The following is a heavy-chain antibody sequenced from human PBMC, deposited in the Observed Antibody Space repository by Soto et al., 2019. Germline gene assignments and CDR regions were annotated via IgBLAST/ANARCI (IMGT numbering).Heavy chain of an antibody. CDR3: AKGGSGYFTWDYNYAMDV. Sequence: GGSLRLSCVASGFIFDSYGMSWVRQAPGTGLEWVSGIGNTGGSTYYADSVKGRLTISRDNSKNMLYLQMNSLRADDTAVYYCAKGGSGYFTWDYNYAMDVWGQGTTVTVSS. CDR1: GFIFDSYG. D-gene: IGHD3-3*01. J-gene: IGHJ6*02. CDR2: IGNTGGST. V-gene: IGHV3-23*01.